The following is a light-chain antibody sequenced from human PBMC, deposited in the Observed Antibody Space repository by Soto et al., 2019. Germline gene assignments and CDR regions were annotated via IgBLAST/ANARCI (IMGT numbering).Light chain of an antibody. Sequence: ALTQPASVSESPGQSITISCTGTSSDVGGYNYVSWYQQHPGKAPKLMIYDVSNRPSGVSNRFSGSKSGNTASLTISGLQTEDEADYYCSSYTSSTFFVFGTGTKVTVL. CDR3: SSYTSSTFFV. J-gene: IGLJ1*01. CDR1: SSDVGGYNY. V-gene: IGLV2-14*03. CDR2: DVS.